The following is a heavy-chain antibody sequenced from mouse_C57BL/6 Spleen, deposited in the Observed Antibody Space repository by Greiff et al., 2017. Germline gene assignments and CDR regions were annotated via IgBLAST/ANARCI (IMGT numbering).Heavy chain of an antibody. CDR1: GYTFTGYW. D-gene: IGHD2-4*01. Sequence: VQLQQSGAELMKPGASVKLSCTATGYTFTGYWIEWVKQRPGHGLEWIGEILPGGGSTNYTEKFKGKATITADTSTNTAYMQLSSLTTEDSAIYYCASRHRDYDGFAYWGKGTLVTVSA. V-gene: IGHV1-9*01. J-gene: IGHJ3*01. CDR3: ASRHRDYDGFAY. CDR2: ILPGGGST.